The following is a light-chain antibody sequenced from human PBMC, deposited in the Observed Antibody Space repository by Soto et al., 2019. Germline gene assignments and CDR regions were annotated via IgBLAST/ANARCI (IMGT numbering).Light chain of an antibody. J-gene: IGLJ3*02. V-gene: IGLV2-11*01. CDR1: SSDVGGYNF. CDR3: CSYAGSYTWV. Sequence: QSVLTQPRSVSGSPGQSVTISCTGTSSDVGGYNFVSWYQQHPGKAPKLMAYDVSKRPSGVPDRFSGSKSGNTASLTISWLQAEDEADYYCCSYAGSYTWVFGGGTKLTVL. CDR2: DVS.